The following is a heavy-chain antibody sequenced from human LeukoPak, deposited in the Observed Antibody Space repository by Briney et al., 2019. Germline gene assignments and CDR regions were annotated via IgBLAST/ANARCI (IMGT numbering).Heavy chain of an antibody. D-gene: IGHD3-10*01. V-gene: IGHV3-43D*03. Sequence: GGSLRLSCAASGFTFDDYAMHWVRQAPGKGLEWVSLISWDGGSTYYADSVKGRFTISRDNSKNSLYLQMNSLRAEDTALYYCAKDMALYDSGSFPGYFDYWGQGTLVTVSS. J-gene: IGHJ4*02. CDR3: AKDMALYDSGSFPGYFDY. CDR2: ISWDGGST. CDR1: GFTFDDYA.